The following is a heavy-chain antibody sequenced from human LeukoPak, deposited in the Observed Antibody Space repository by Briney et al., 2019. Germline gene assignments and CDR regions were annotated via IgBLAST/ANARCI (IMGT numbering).Heavy chain of an antibody. Sequence: GGSLRLSCAASGFTFSNAWMSWVRQAPGKGLEWVSYISSSSSTIYYADSVKGRFTISRDNAENSLFLQMNSLRAEDTAVYYCARARGGMGELLLFDYWGQGTLVTVSS. D-gene: IGHD1-26*01. CDR3: ARARGGMGELLLFDY. J-gene: IGHJ4*02. CDR1: GFTFSNAW. V-gene: IGHV3-48*04. CDR2: ISSSSSTI.